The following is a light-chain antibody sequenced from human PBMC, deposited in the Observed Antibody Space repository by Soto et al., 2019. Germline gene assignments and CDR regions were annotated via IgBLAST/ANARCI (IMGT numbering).Light chain of an antibody. V-gene: IGLV2-14*01. CDR3: ISYRVSATSDV. CDR2: EVR. J-gene: IGLJ1*01. Sequence: QSALTQPASVSGSPGQSITISCTGTSSDIGSYNYVAWYQQFPGKTPKLIIYEVRNRPSGVSFRFSGSKSGNTASLTISGLQAEDEADYYCISYRVSATSDVFGTGTKATVL. CDR1: SSDIGSYNY.